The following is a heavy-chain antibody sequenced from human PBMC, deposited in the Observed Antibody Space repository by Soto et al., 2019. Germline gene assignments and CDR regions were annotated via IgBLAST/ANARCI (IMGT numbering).Heavy chain of an antibody. CDR2: ISSSGSTI. D-gene: IGHD5-12*01. CDR3: ARDLDIVATQIYYYYGMDV. V-gene: IGHV3-11*04. Sequence: GGSLRLSCAASGFTFSDYYMSWIRQAPGKGLEWVSYISSSGSTIYYADSVKGRFTISRDNAKNSLYLQMNSLRAEDMAVYYCARDLDIVATQIYYYYGMDVWGQGTTVTVSS. CDR1: GFTFSDYY. J-gene: IGHJ6*02.